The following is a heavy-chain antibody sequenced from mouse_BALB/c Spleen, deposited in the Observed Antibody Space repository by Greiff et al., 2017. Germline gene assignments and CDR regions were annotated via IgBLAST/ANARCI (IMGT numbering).Heavy chain of an antibody. CDR3: ARSGSPPWFAY. CDR2: ISSGGSTI. Sequence: EVMLVESGGGLVKPGGSLKLSCAASGFTFSSYAMSWVRQSPEKRLEWVAEISSGGSTIYYADTVKGRFTISRDNPKNTLFLQMTSLRSEDTAMYYCARSGSPPWFAYWGQGTLVTVSA. J-gene: IGHJ3*01. CDR1: GFTFSSYA. D-gene: IGHD3-1*01. V-gene: IGHV5-9-4*01.